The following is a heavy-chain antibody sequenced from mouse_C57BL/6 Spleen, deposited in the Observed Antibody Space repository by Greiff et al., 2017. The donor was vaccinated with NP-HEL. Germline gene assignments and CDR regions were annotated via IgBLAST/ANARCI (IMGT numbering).Heavy chain of an antibody. D-gene: IGHD2-1*01. CDR1: GYTFTSYW. CDR3: AREAYGNSYFDY. J-gene: IGHJ2*01. Sequence: VQLQQPGAELVKPGASVKLSCKASGYTFTSYWMHWVKQRPGQGLEWIGMIHPNSGSTNYNEKFKSKATLTVDKSSSTAYMQLSSLTSEDSAVYYCAREAYGNSYFDYWGQGTTLTVSS. V-gene: IGHV1-64*01. CDR2: IHPNSGST.